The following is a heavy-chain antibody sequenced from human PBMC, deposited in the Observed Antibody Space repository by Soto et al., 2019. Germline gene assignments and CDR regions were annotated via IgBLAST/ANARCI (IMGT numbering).Heavy chain of an antibody. D-gene: IGHD1-20*01. Sequence: GGSLRLSCAASGFTFSSYAMSWVRQAPGKGLEWVSAISGSGGSTYYADSVKGRFTISRDNSKNTLYLQMNSLRAEDTAVYYCEKDRRPIKTSPINDSAIDYWGKGTMVTVSS. J-gene: IGHJ4*02. CDR1: GFTFSSYA. CDR2: ISGSGGST. CDR3: EKDRRPIKTSPINDSAIDY. V-gene: IGHV3-23*01.